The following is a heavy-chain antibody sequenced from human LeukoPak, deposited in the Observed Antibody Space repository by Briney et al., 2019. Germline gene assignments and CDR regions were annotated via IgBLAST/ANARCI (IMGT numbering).Heavy chain of an antibody. CDR2: INPSGARI. CDR3: SREGSDGYNFDY. Sequence: GGSLRLSCAASGFTFSSYELTWVRQAPGRGLEWVSYINPSGARIYYADSVKGRFTISRDNAKNSLYLQMNSLRAEDTGVYYCSREGSDGYNFDYWGQGTLVAVSS. V-gene: IGHV3-48*03. J-gene: IGHJ4*02. D-gene: IGHD5-24*01. CDR1: GFTFSSYE.